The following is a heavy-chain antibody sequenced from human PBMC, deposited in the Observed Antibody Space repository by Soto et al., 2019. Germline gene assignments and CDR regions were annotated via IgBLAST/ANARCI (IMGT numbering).Heavy chain of an antibody. CDR3: ARLATRYYFDY. D-gene: IGHD1-1*01. Sequence: SETLSLTCTVSGGSISPYYWSWIRQPPGKGLEWIGYIYYSGSTNYNPSLKSRVTISVDTSKNQFSLKMSSVTAADTAVYYCARLATRYYFDYWGQGTLVTVSS. CDR1: GGSISPYY. CDR2: IYYSGST. V-gene: IGHV4-59*01. J-gene: IGHJ4*02.